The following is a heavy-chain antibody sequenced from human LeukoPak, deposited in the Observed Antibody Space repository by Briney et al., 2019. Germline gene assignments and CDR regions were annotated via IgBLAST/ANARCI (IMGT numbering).Heavy chain of an antibody. CDR2: IYTSGST. CDR1: GGSISSYY. CDR3: AREDGSYPWASIFDY. J-gene: IGHJ4*02. Sequence: SETLSLTCTVSGGSISSYYWSWIRQPAGKGLEWIGRIYTSGSTNYNPSLKSRVTMSVDTSKNQFSLKLSSVTAADTAVYYCAREDGSYPWASIFDYWGQGTLVTVSS. V-gene: IGHV4-4*07. D-gene: IGHD1-26*01.